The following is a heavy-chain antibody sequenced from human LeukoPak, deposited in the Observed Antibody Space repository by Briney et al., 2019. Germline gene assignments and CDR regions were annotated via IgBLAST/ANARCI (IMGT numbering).Heavy chain of an antibody. CDR2: IYYSGST. J-gene: IGHJ5*02. Sequence: SETLSLTCTVSGGSISSSSCYWGWIRQPPGKGLEWIGSIYYSGSTYYNPSLKSRVTTSVDTSKNQFSLKLSSVTAADTAVYYCARHPNPDDILTGPPGENWFDPWGQGTLVSVSS. CDR1: GGSISSSSCY. V-gene: IGHV4-39*01. CDR3: ARHPNPDDILTGPPGENWFDP. D-gene: IGHD3-9*01.